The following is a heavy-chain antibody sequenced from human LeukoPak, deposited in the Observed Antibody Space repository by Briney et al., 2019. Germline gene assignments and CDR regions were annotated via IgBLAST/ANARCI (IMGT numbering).Heavy chain of an antibody. CDR3: AKDIGSGLHWYFDL. V-gene: IGHV3-30*18. CDR2: ISYDGSNK. J-gene: IGHJ2*01. CDR1: GFTFSSYG. Sequence: GGSLRLSCAASGFTFSSYGMHWVRQAPGKGLEWVAVISYDGSNKYYADSVKGRFTISRDNSKNTLYLQMNSLRAEDTAVYYCAKDIGSGLHWYFDLWGRGTLVTVSS. D-gene: IGHD2-15*01.